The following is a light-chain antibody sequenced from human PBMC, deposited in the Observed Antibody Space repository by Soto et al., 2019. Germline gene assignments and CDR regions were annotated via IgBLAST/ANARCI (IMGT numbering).Light chain of an antibody. CDR1: QSISSW. V-gene: IGKV1-5*01. CDR3: QQYNKLPLIT. CDR2: DAS. J-gene: IGKJ5*01. Sequence: DIQMTQSPSTLSASVGDRVTITCRASQSISSWLAWYQQKPGKAPQPLIYDASSLKSGVPSRFSGNGSGTEITLSISSLWSEDLAVYYCQQYNKLPLITFGQGTRLEIK.